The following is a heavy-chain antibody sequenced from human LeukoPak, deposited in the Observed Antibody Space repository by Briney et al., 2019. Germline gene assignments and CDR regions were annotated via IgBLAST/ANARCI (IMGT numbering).Heavy chain of an antibody. D-gene: IGHD1-26*01. CDR3: ARALTGATWNGDFDY. V-gene: IGHV1-2*02. CDR1: GYTFTGYY. Sequence: ASVKVSCKASGYTFTGYYMHWVRQAPGQGLEWMGWINPNSGGTNYAQKFQGRVTMTRDTSISTAYMELSRLRSDDTAVYYCARALTGATWNGDFDYWGQGTLVTVSS. CDR2: INPNSGGT. J-gene: IGHJ4*02.